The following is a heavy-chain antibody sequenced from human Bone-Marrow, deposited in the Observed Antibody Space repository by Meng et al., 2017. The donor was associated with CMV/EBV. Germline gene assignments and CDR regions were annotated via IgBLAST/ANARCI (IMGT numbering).Heavy chain of an antibody. CDR1: GGSVSSGSYY. D-gene: IGHD3-3*01. V-gene: IGHV4-39*07. J-gene: IGHJ6*02. CDR2: IYYSGST. Sequence: SETLSLTCTVSGGSVSSGSYYWGWIRQPPGKGLEWIGSIYYSGSTYYNPSLKSRVTISVDTSKNQFSLKLSSVTAADTAVYYCARDGVSVGVYYGMDVWGQGTMVTVSS. CDR3: ARDGVSVGVYYGMDV.